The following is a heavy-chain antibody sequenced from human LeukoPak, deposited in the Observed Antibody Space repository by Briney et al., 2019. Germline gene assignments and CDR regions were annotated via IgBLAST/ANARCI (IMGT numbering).Heavy chain of an antibody. D-gene: IGHD6-13*01. CDR1: GGSISGSY. J-gene: IGHJ4*02. Sequence: SKTVSLTCIVSGGSISGSYWSWIRQPPGKGLEWIGYIYYSGSTNYNPSLKSRVTISVDTSKNQFSLKLSSVTAADTAVYYCARDRDSSSSLFDYWGQGTLVTVSS. V-gene: IGHV4-59*01. CDR3: ARDRDSSSSLFDY. CDR2: IYYSGST.